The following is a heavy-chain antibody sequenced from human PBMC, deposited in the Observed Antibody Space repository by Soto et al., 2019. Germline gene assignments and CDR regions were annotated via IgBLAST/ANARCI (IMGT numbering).Heavy chain of an antibody. CDR1: GFTFSSYA. J-gene: IGHJ6*02. V-gene: IGHV3-23*01. CDR2: ISGSGGST. Sequence: PGGSLRLSCAASGFTFSSYAMSWVRQAPGKGLEWVSAISGSGGSTYYADSVKGRFTISRDNSKNTLYLQMNSLRAEDTAVYYCAKRIGGVIWFGEPYYYYGMDVWGQGTTVTVSS. D-gene: IGHD3-10*01. CDR3: AKRIGGVIWFGEPYYYYGMDV.